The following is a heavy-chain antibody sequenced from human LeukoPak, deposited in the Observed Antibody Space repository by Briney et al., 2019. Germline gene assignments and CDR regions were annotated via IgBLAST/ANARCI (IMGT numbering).Heavy chain of an antibody. CDR2: ISGSGGST. V-gene: IGHV3-23*01. Sequence: PSETLSLTCTVSGGSISSYYWSWIRQPPGKGLEWASAISGSGGSTYYADSVKGRFTISRDNSKNTLYLQMNSLRAEDTAVYYCAKPINGYSSGWHYAFDIWGQGTMVTVSS. CDR1: GGSISSYY. J-gene: IGHJ3*02. D-gene: IGHD6-19*01. CDR3: AKPINGYSSGWHYAFDI.